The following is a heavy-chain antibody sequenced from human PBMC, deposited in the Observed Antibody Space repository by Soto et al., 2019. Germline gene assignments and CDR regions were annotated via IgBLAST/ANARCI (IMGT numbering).Heavy chain of an antibody. D-gene: IGHD4-17*01. CDR3: ASCYGDYEFPCEY. CDR2: MSSTSNIA. V-gene: IGHV3-48*02. CDR1: GFTFTDYS. J-gene: IGHJ4*02. Sequence: GGSVRLSCAGSGFTFTDYSMIWVRQAPGKGLEWISYMSSTSNIAYYVDSVNGRFTTSRDNDKNSLYLQMNSLRDEDTAVYYCASCYGDYEFPCEYWGQGTLVTVSS.